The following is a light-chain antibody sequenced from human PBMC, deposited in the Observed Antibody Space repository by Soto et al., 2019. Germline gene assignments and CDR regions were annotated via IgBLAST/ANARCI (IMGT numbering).Light chain of an antibody. J-gene: IGKJ1*01. CDR3: LHTYSFPRT. Sequence: DIQMTQSPSSVSASVGDRVTLTCRASQGIGDRLAWYQQKPGKVPQLLIYFASTLGSGVPSRFSGCGSGTDFILTINTLQADDFATYYCLHTYSFPRTFGQGTKVEIK. CDR2: FAS. V-gene: IGKV1-12*01. CDR1: QGIGDR.